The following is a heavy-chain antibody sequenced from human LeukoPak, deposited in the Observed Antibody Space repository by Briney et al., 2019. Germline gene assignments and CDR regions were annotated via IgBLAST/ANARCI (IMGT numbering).Heavy chain of an antibody. Sequence: SETLSLTCTVSGASITSAGYYWTWIRQHPGKGLEWIGYIYYTGSTDYDPSLKSRVDISSDTSKNQFSLKLSSVTAADTAVYYCALVYCDNTRCYIGTFDIWGQGTMVTVSS. CDR2: IYYTGST. V-gene: IGHV4-31*03. CDR1: GASITSAGYY. D-gene: IGHD3-22*01. J-gene: IGHJ3*02. CDR3: ALVYCDNTRCYIGTFDI.